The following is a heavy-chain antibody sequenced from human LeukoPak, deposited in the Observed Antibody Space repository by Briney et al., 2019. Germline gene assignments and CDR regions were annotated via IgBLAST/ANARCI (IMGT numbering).Heavy chain of an antibody. CDR2: INPNSGGT. V-gene: IGHV1-2*02. D-gene: IGHD3-22*01. Sequence: GASVKVSCKASGYTFTGYYIHWVRQAPGQGLEWMGWINPNSGGTNYAQKFQGRVTMTRDTSISTAYMELSRLRSDDTAVYYCARAYYDTFPPPRFDYWGQGTLVTVSS. J-gene: IGHJ4*02. CDR3: ARAYYDTFPPPRFDY. CDR1: GYTFTGYY.